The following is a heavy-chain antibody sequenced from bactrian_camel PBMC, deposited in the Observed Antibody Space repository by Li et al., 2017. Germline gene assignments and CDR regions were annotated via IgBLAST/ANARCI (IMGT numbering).Heavy chain of an antibody. J-gene: IGHJ6*01. V-gene: IGHV3S63*01. Sequence: HVQLVESGGGSVQAGETLRLSCTAYEFNVADSDWGWYRQAPGKERERDPVATFLPPRGTSYKDSVKGRFTISRDGAKNTIYLQMDDLKPEDTAVYYCAAEWGGGAYYSGGYYSDPFGYWGQGTQVTVS. CDR3: AAEWGGGAYYSGGYYSDPFGY. D-gene: IGHD2*01. CDR2: ATFLPPRGT. CDR1: EFNVADSD.